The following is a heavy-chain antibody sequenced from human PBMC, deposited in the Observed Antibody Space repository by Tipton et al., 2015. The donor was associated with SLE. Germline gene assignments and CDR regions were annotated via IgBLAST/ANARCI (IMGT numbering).Heavy chain of an antibody. CDR2: MPYDGSNK. Sequence: SLRLSCAASGFTFSNYAMHWVRQAPGKGLEWVAVMPYDGSNKYYADSVKSRFTISRDNSKNTLYLQMNSLRAEDTAVYYCAGALLDAFDIGGQWTMVTVSS. V-gene: IGHV3-30*04. D-gene: IGHD2-15*01. CDR3: AGALLDAFDI. CDR1: GFTFSNYA. J-gene: IGHJ3*02.